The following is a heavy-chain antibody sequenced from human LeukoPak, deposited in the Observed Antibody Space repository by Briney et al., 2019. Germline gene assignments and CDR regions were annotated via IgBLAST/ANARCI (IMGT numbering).Heavy chain of an antibody. J-gene: IGHJ4*02. CDR1: GYSISSGYY. Sequence: PSETLSLTCTVSGYSISSGYYWGWIRQPPGKGLEWIGYIYYSGLTNYNPSLKSRVTISVDTSKNQFSLKLSSVTAADTAIYYCARLTRQQPYYFDYWGQGTLVTVSS. CDR3: ARLTRQQPYYFDY. CDR2: IYYSGLT. D-gene: IGHD6-13*01. V-gene: IGHV4-61*01.